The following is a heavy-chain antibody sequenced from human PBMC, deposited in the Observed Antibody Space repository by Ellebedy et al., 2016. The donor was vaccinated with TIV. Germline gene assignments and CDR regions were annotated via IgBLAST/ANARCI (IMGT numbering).Heavy chain of an antibody. CDR2: IYQDGSQK. D-gene: IGHD4-17*01. V-gene: IGHV3-7*01. CDR1: GFNFRSYW. J-gene: IGHJ5*01. Sequence: GESLKISCLASGFNFRSYWMSWVRQAPGKGLEWVANIYQDGSQKYYADSVEGRFTISRDNAQNSLYLQMKSLRVDDTAVYYCARRGSYGDYAVQVNNWFDSWGQGTPVTVSP. CDR3: ARRGSYGDYAVQVNNWFDS.